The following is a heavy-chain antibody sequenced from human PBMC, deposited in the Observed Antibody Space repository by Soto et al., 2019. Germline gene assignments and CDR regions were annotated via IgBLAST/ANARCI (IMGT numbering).Heavy chain of an antibody. CDR3: ARDRGDGYNNI. J-gene: IGHJ3*02. CDR1: GGTFSSYT. D-gene: IGHD5-12*01. Sequence: QVQLVQSGAEVKKPGSSVKVSCKASGGTFSSYTISWVRQVPGQGLEWMGRIIPILGIANYAQKFQGRVTITADKSTSTAYMELSSLRSEDTAVYYCARDRGDGYNNIWGQGTMVTVSS. V-gene: IGHV1-69*08. CDR2: IIPILGIA.